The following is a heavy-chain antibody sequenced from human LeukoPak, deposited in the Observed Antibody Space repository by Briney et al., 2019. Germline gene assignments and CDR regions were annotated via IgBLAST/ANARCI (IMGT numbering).Heavy chain of an antibody. Sequence: AGGSLRLSCAASGFTFSSYSMNWVRQAPGKGLEWVSSISSSSSYIYYADSVKGRFTISRDNAKNSLYLQMNSLRAEDTAVYYCARSSGWYFDYWGQGTLVTVSS. CDR3: ARSSGWYFDY. V-gene: IGHV3-21*01. D-gene: IGHD6-19*01. J-gene: IGHJ4*02. CDR1: GFTFSSYS. CDR2: ISSSSSYI.